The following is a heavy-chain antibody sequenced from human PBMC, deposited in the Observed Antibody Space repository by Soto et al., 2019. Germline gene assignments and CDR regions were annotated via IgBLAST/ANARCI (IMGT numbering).Heavy chain of an antibody. D-gene: IGHD2-2*01. V-gene: IGHV3-11*04. J-gene: IGHJ6*02. CDR2: ISSSSTI. CDR3: ARDLLGHCSSTSYYYYYGMDV. Sequence: PGGSLRLGCAASVFTFSDYYMNWVGQAPGKGLELVSSISSSSTIYYADSVKGRFTISRDNAKNSLYLQMNSLRAEDTAVYYCARDLLGHCSSTSYYYYYGMDVWGQGTTVTVSS. CDR1: VFTFSDYY.